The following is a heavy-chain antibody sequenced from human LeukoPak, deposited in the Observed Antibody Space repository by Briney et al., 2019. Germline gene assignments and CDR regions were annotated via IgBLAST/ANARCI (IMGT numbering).Heavy chain of an antibody. CDR1: GGSISSYY. D-gene: IGHD6-19*01. V-gene: IGHV4-59*01. CDR2: IYYSGST. J-gene: IGHJ5*02. CDR3: ARGSIAVAGTQYNWFDP. Sequence: SETLSLTCTVSGGSISSYYWSWIRQPPGKGLAWIGYIYYSGSTNYNPSLKGRVTISVDTSKNQFSLKLSSVTAADTAVYYCARGSIAVAGTQYNWFDPWGQGTLVTVSS.